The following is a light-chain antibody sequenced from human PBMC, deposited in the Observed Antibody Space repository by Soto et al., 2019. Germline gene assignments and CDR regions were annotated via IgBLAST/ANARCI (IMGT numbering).Light chain of an antibody. J-gene: IGLJ1*01. CDR3: TSYTSSSTHYV. CDR1: SSDAGDYNS. V-gene: IGLV2-14*01. CDR2: EVS. Sequence: QAVLTQPASVSGSPGQSITISCTGTSSDAGDYNSVSWYQQHPGKAPKVMIYEVSNRPSGVSNRFSGSKSGNTASLTISGLQAEDEADYYCTSYTSSSTHYVFGTGPTVNVL.